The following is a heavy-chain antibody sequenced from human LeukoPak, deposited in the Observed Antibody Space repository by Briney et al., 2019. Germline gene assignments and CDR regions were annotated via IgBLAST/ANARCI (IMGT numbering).Heavy chain of an antibody. CDR1: GYTFTSYY. J-gene: IGHJ4*02. Sequence: EASVKVSCKASGYTFTSYYMHWVRQAPGQGLEWMGIINPSGGSTSYAQKFQGRVTMTRDTSTSTVYMELSGLRSEDTAVYYCARTPYYDFWSGDFDYWGQGTLVTVSS. CDR3: ARTPYYDFWSGDFDY. D-gene: IGHD3-3*01. CDR2: INPSGGST. V-gene: IGHV1-46*03.